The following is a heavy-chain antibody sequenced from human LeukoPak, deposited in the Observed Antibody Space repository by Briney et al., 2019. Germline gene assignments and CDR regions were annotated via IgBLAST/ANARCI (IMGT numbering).Heavy chain of an antibody. J-gene: IGHJ6*03. CDR1: GGSISSYY. CDR2: IYTSGST. V-gene: IGHV4-4*07. D-gene: IGHD3-10*01. CDR3: ARDSYGSGSYYLHYYYYYMDV. Sequence: SETLSLTCTVSGGSISSYYWSWIRQPAGKGLEWIGRIYTSGSTNYNPSLKSRVTMSVDTSKNQFSLKLSSVTAADTAVYYCARDSYGSGSYYLHYYYYYMDVWGKGTTVTISS.